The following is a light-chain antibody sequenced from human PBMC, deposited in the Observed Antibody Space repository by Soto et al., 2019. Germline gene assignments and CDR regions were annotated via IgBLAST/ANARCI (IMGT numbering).Light chain of an antibody. CDR3: QQYDSYPWT. V-gene: IGKV1-9*01. CDR1: QGISSF. CDR2: AAA. J-gene: IGKJ1*01. Sequence: DIQLTQSPSFLAASVGDRVTITCRASQGISSFLAWYQQKPGKAPKLLIYAAATLQSGVRSRFSGSGSGTEFTLTISSLQPDDFATYYCQQYDSYPWTFGQGTKVDIK.